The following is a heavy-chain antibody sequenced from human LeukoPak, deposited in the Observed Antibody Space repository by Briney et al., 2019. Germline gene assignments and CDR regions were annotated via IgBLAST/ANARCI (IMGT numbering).Heavy chain of an antibody. CDR2: INHSGST. Sequence: PSETLSLTCAVYGGSFSGYYWSWIRQPPGKGLEWIGEINHSGSTNYNPSLKSRVTISVDTSKNQFSLKLSSVTAADTAVYYCARGVNHRLRWYYFDYWGQGTLVTVSS. D-gene: IGHD4-23*01. CDR1: GGSFSGYY. CDR3: ARGVNHRLRWYYFDY. J-gene: IGHJ4*02. V-gene: IGHV4-34*01.